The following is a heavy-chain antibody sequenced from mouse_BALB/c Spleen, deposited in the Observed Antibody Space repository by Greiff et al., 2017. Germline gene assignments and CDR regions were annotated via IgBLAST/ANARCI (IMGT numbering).Heavy chain of an antibody. CDR3: TGGASVVTTDY. V-gene: IGHV1-5*01. D-gene: IGHD2-2*01. Sequence: SGTVLARPGASVKMSCKASGYSFTSYWMHWVKQRPGQGLEWIGAIYPGNSDTSYNQKFKGKAKLTAVTSASTAYMELSSLTNEDSAVYYCTGGASVVTTDYWGQGTTLTVSS. CDR1: GYSFTSYW. J-gene: IGHJ2*01. CDR2: IYPGNSDT.